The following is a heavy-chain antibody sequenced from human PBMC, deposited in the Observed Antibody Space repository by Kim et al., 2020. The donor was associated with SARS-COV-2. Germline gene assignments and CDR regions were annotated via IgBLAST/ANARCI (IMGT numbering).Heavy chain of an antibody. V-gene: IGHV3-33*01. D-gene: IGHD2-2*01. CDR3: ARDDCTSPSCYGV. CDR2: IGSAGTKT. Sequence: PGKGLAWVSFIGSAGTKTGYADSVKGRFTTSRDNSKNMIYLQMSGLTAEDTAVYYCARDDCTSPSCYGVWGQGTLVTVSS. J-gene: IGHJ4*02.